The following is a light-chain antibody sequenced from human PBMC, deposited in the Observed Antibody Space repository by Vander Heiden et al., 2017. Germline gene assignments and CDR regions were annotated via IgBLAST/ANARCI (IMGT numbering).Light chain of an antibody. Sequence: QSVLTQPPSVSVAPGQKVSISCSGSSSNIGNNDVSWYQQLPGTAPKLLIYDNNERPSGIPDRFSGSKSGTSATLGITGLQTGDEADYFCGTWDTSLSALLFGGGTKLTVL. CDR3: GTWDTSLSALL. CDR2: DNN. J-gene: IGLJ2*01. CDR1: SSNIGNND. V-gene: IGLV1-51*01.